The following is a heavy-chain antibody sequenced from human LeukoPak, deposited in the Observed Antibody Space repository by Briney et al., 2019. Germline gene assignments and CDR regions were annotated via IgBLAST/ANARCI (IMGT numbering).Heavy chain of an antibody. CDR2: ISPYDGNT. V-gene: IGHV1-18*01. CDR3: ARTRPTWEGWGFDY. Sequence: ASVKVSCKASGYTFTSYGISWVRQAPGQGLEWMGWISPYDGNTNYAQNLQGRVTMTTDTSTTTAYMDLMSLKSDDTAVYYCARTRPTWEGWGFDYWGQGTLVTVSS. CDR1: GYTFTSYG. J-gene: IGHJ4*02. D-gene: IGHD1-26*01.